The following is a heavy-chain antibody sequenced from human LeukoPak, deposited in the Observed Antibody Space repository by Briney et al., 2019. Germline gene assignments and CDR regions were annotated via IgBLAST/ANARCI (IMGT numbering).Heavy chain of an antibody. CDR3: ARVLRLYYFDY. D-gene: IGHD3-3*01. V-gene: IGHV4-34*01. CDR1: GFSFSSYW. J-gene: IGHJ4*02. Sequence: PGGSLRLSCEGSGFSFSSYWMTWVRQPPGKGLEWIGEINHSGSTNYNPSLKSRVTISVDTSKNQFSLKLSSVTAADTAVYYCARVLRLYYFDYWAREPWSPSPQ. CDR2: INHSGST.